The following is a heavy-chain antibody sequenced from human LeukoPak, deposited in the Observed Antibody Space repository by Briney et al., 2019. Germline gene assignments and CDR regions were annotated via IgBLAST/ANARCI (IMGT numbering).Heavy chain of an antibody. CDR3: AREAVVPSYFDY. CDR2: IYTSGST. J-gene: IGHJ4*02. Sequence: PSETLSLTCTVSGGSISSGSYYWSWIRQPAGKGLEWFGRIYTSGSTNYNPSLKSRVTISVDTSKNQFSLKLSSVTAADTAVYYCAREAVVPSYFDYWGQGTLVTVSS. V-gene: IGHV4-61*02. D-gene: IGHD2-2*01. CDR1: GGSISSGSYY.